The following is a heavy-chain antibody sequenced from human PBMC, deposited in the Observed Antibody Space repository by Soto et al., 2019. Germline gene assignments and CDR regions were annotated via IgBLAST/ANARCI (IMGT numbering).Heavy chain of an antibody. J-gene: IGHJ4*02. V-gene: IGHV3-49*03. CDR2: IRSKAYGGTT. Sequence: GGSLRLSCTASGFTFGDYAMSWFRQAPGKGLEWVGFIRSKAYGGTTEYAASVKGRFTISRDDSKSIAYLQMNSLKTEDTAVYYCTRDGASSWYYFDYWGQGTLVTVSS. D-gene: IGHD6-13*01. CDR1: GFTFGDYA. CDR3: TRDGASSWYYFDY.